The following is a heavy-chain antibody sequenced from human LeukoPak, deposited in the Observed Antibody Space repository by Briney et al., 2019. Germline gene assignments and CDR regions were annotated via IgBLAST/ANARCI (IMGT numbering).Heavy chain of an antibody. D-gene: IGHD6-13*01. CDR2: ISGSGGTT. CDR3: AKDNGYGLAAADTRGYFDY. CDR1: GFTFNIYA. Sequence: PGGSLRLSCAASGFTFNIYAMTWVRQAPGKGLEWVSAISGSGGTTHSTDSVKGRFTISRDNSKNTLYLQMNSLRAEDTAVYYCAKDNGYGLAAADTRGYFDYWGQGTLVTVSS. V-gene: IGHV3-23*01. J-gene: IGHJ4*02.